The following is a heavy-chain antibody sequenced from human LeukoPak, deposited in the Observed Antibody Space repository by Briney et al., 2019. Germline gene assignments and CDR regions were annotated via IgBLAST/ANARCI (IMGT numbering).Heavy chain of an antibody. Sequence: SETLSLTCTVSGYSTTSGYYWGWIRQPPGKGLEWIGSIYHSGDSFYNPSLKTRVTISVDTSKNQFSLKLSSVTAADTAVYYCARAPYYDFWSGYPNWFDPWGQGTLVTVSS. CDR3: ARAPYYDFWSGYPNWFDP. D-gene: IGHD3-3*01. J-gene: IGHJ5*02. V-gene: IGHV4-38-2*02. CDR1: GYSTTSGYY. CDR2: IYHSGDS.